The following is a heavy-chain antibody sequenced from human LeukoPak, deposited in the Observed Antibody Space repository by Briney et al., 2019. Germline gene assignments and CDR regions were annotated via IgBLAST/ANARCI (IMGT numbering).Heavy chain of an antibody. J-gene: IGHJ5*02. CDR2: IYYSGST. Sequence: SETLSLTCTVSGGSISSYYWSWIRQPPGKGLEWIGYIYYSGSTNYNPSLKSRVTISVDTSKNQFSLKLSSVTAADTAVYYCARLWFRNSLIDNWFDPWGQGTLVTVSS. CDR3: ARLWFRNSLIDNWFDP. D-gene: IGHD3-10*01. CDR1: GGSISSYY. V-gene: IGHV4-59*01.